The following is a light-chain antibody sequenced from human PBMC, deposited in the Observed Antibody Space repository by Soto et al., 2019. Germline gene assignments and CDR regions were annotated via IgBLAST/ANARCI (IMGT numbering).Light chain of an antibody. CDR1: QSVSTW. J-gene: IGKJ1*01. CDR3: QQHNTYTAT. V-gene: IGKV1-5*03. Sequence: DIQMTQSPSTLSASVGDTVTITCRASQSVSTWLAWYQQKPGKAPKLLIYMASTLESGVPSRFSGSASGTEFTLTISSLQPDDFATYYCQQHNTYTATFGQGTKVEIK. CDR2: MAS.